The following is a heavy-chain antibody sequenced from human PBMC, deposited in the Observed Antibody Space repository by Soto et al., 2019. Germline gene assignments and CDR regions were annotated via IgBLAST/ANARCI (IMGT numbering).Heavy chain of an antibody. J-gene: IGHJ5*02. V-gene: IGHV4-59*01. CDR3: ARGIPYYYDSSGYAHDP. CDR1: GGSISSYY. CDR2: IYYSGST. D-gene: IGHD3-22*01. Sequence: SETLSLTCTVSGGSISSYYWSWIRQPPGKGLEWIGYIYYSGSTNYNPSLKSRVTISVDTSKNQFSLKLSSVTAADTAVYYCARGIPYYYDSSGYAHDPWGQGTLVTVSS.